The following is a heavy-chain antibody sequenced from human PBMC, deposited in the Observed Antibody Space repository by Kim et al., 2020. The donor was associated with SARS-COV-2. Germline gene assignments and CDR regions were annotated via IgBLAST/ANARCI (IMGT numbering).Heavy chain of an antibody. V-gene: IGHV3-66*01. D-gene: IGHD2-21*01. CDR3: AREAYYNFYYHMDV. J-gene: IGHJ6*03. CDR1: GVSVTNNY. CDR2: IYREGRT. Sequence: GGSLRLSCLARGVSVTNNYMSWVRQAPGRGPEWVAMIYREGRTSYADSVKDRFSVSRDTSKNTFYLQMNSLGAEDTAVYYCAREAYYNFYYHMDVWGEGT.